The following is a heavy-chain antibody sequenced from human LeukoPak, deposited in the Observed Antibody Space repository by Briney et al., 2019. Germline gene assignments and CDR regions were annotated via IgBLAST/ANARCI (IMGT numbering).Heavy chain of an antibody. V-gene: IGHV3-23*01. J-gene: IGHJ3*01. CDR1: GFTFSSYS. CDR3: AKLAYSSGWGAFDL. D-gene: IGHD6-19*01. CDR2: ISASGGST. Sequence: GGSLRLSCAASGFTFSSYSMNWVRQAPGKGLEWVSDISASGGSTHYADSVKGRFTISRDNPKNTLYLQMNSLRVEDTAVYYCAKLAYSSGWGAFDLWGQGTMVTVSS.